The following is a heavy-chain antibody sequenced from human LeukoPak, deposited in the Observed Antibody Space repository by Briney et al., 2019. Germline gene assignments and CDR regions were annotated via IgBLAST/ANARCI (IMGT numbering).Heavy chain of an antibody. D-gene: IGHD5-24*01. Sequence: GESLKISRKGSGYSFTSYWIGWVRQMPGKGLEWMGIIYPGDSDTRYSPSFQGQVTISADKSIRTAYLQWSSLTASDTAMYYCARGERAMATRKAGFDYWGQGTQVTVSS. CDR2: IYPGDSDT. J-gene: IGHJ4*02. CDR1: GYSFTSYW. V-gene: IGHV5-51*01. CDR3: ARGERAMATRKAGFDY.